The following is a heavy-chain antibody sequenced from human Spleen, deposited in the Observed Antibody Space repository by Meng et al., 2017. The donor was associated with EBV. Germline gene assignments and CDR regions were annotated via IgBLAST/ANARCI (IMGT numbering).Heavy chain of an antibody. CDR2: ISAYNGNT. V-gene: IGHV1-18*01. J-gene: IGHJ4*02. D-gene: IGHD5-12*01. Sequence: RPGHAGAEMHKPGSSVKVSCKASGYTITSYGITWVRQAPGQGLEWMGWISAYNGNTNYTQKFHDRVTMTTDTYTSTAYMELRGLRSDDTAVYYCARNPLSGYSGYDYWGQGTLVTVSS. CDR1: GYTITSYG. CDR3: ARNPLSGYSGYDY.